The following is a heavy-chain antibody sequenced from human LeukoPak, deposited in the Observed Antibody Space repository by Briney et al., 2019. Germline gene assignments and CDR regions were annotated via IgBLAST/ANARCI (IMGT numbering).Heavy chain of an antibody. CDR2: IIPIFGTA. CDR3: AYGSGSYYNVDY. J-gene: IGHJ4*02. CDR1: GSTFRSYA. Sequence: GASVKFSSNASGSTFRSYAISWGRQAPGQGLEWMGGIIPIFGTANYAQKFQGRVTITADESTSKDYMELSSVRSEDTAVDYCAYGSGSYYNVDYWGQGTLVTVSS. V-gene: IGHV1-69*13. D-gene: IGHD3-10*01.